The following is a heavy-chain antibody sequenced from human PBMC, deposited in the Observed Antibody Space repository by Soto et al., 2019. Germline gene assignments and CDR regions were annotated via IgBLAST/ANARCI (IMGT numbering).Heavy chain of an antibody. V-gene: IGHV1-69*06. Sequence: QAHLAQSGAEVKQPGSSVTVSCKASGGTFNSYGISWVRQAPGQGLDWMGVIIPLYGTVKYAQKFQGRVSITADKSTSTADMDLDSLGSDDTAVYYCARVRVIRGVIPSHFGLWGQGTQVTVSS. J-gene: IGHJ4*02. CDR1: GGTFNSYG. D-gene: IGHD3-10*01. CDR3: ARVRVIRGVIPSHFGL. CDR2: IIPLYGTV.